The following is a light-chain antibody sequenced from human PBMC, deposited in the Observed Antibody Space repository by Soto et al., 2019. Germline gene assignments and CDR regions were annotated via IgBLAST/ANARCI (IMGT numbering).Light chain of an antibody. CDR1: QSVGKNF. CDR3: QQYADSPRT. J-gene: IGKJ1*01. V-gene: IGKV3-20*01. CDR2: GAS. Sequence: EIVLTQSPDTLSLSPGERATLSCRASQSVGKNFLAWYQQKAGQAPRFLIHGASRRATGIPDRFSGSGSGTDFTLTIRRLEPEDFAVYYCQQYADSPRTFGQGTKVEIK.